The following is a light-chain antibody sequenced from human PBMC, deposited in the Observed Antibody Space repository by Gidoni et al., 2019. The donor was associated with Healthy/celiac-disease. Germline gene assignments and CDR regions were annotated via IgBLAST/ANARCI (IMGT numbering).Light chain of an antibody. CDR2: GAS. Sequence: EIVLTQYPGTLALSPGERATLSCRASQRVRSSYLAWYQQKPGQAPRLLIYGASSRATGIPDRFSGSGSGTDFTLTISRLEPEDFAVYYCQQYGSSPPFTFGQGTKLEIK. V-gene: IGKV3-20*01. CDR3: QQYGSSPPFT. CDR1: QRVRSSY. J-gene: IGKJ2*01.